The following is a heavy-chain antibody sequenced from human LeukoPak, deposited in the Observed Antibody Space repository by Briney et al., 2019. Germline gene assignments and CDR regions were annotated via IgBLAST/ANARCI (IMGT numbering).Heavy chain of an antibody. Sequence: KPSETLSLTCAVYGGSFNDYYWSWIRQPPGKGLEWIGEINRGGSTNYNPSLKSRVTISVDTSKNQFSLKLSSVTAADMAMYHCASRLAPAPSQNFDSWGQGTLVTVSS. CDR1: GGSFNDYY. J-gene: IGHJ4*02. CDR2: INRGGST. CDR3: ASRLAPAPSQNFDS. D-gene: IGHD2-2*01. V-gene: IGHV4-34*01.